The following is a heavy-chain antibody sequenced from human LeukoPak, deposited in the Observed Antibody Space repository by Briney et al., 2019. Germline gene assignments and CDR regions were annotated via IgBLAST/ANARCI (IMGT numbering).Heavy chain of an antibody. CDR2: INPNSGGT. J-gene: IGHJ4*02. CDR3: AREPLPYVLRIAAAGTGVDY. V-gene: IGHV1-2*02. Sequence: ASVKVSCKASGYTFTGYYMHWVRQAPGQGLEWMGWINPNSGGTNYAQKFQGRVTMTRDTSISTAYMELSRLRPDDTAVYYCAREPLPYVLRIAAAGTGVDYWGQGTLVTVSS. D-gene: IGHD6-13*01. CDR1: GYTFTGYY.